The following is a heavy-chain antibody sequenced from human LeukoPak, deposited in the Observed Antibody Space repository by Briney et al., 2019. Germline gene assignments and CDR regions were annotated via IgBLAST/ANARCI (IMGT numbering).Heavy chain of an antibody. V-gene: IGHV3-7*01. J-gene: IGHJ2*01. D-gene: IGHD3-22*01. CDR3: ARLDSRATSIYFDL. Sequence: GGSLRLSCAASGFTFGSYWMSWVRQAPGKGLEWVANIKQDGSEKYYVDSVKGRFTISRDNAKKSLYLQMNSLRAEDTAVYYCARLDSRATSIYFDLWGRGTLVTVSS. CDR1: GFTFGSYW. CDR2: IKQDGSEK.